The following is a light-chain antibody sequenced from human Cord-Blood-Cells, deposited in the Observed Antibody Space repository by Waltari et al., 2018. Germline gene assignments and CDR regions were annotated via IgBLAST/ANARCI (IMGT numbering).Light chain of an antibody. J-gene: IGKJ1*01. CDR1: QSVSSQ. CDR3: QQRSNWPPWT. Sequence: EIVLTQSQATLSLSPGERATLSCRASQSVSSQLAWYQQKPGQAPRLLIYAASNRATGIPARFSGSGSGTDFTLTISSLEPEDFAVYYCQQRSNWPPWTFGQGTKVEIK. CDR2: AAS. V-gene: IGKV3-11*01.